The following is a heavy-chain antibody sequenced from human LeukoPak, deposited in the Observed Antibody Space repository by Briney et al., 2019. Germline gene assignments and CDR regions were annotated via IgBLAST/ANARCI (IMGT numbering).Heavy chain of an antibody. CDR1: GFTFSSYA. J-gene: IGHJ4*02. Sequence: HAGGSLRLSGAASGFTFSSYAMSWVRQAPGKGLEWVSAISGSGGSTYYADSVKGRFSISRDNSKNTLYLQTNSLRAEDTAVYYCAKAARGDSSGWYSNYWGQGTLVTVSS. V-gene: IGHV3-23*01. CDR3: AKAARGDSSGWYSNY. CDR2: ISGSGGST. D-gene: IGHD6-19*01.